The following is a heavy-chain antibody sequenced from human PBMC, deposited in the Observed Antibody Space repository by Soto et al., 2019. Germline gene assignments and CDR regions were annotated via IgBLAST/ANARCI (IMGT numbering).Heavy chain of an antibody. CDR2: ISGSGEST. J-gene: IGHJ4*02. Sequence: PGGSLRLSCAASGLTFNNDAMTWVRQVPGKGLEWVSTISGSGESTYYADSVKGRFSISRDNSRNMLYLQMNSLRADDTAVYYCAKAITNRLRIVDYWGQGTLVTVSS. CDR3: AKAITNRLRIVDY. D-gene: IGHD4-17*01. V-gene: IGHV3-23*01. CDR1: GLTFNNDA.